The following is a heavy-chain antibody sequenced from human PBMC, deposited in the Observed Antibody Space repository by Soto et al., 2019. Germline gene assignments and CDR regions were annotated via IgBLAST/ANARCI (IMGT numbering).Heavy chain of an antibody. V-gene: IGHV3-74*01. D-gene: IGHD3-10*01. Sequence: GGSLRLSCAASGFIFKMYWMHWVRQSPGKGLVWISRIYNDGTYSDYADSVRGRSTISRDNVNDTLYLQMNNLRAEDSGLYYCTRGPRPISTGTGAYWGQGTQVTVSS. CDR2: IYNDGTYS. J-gene: IGHJ4*02. CDR3: TRGPRPISTGTGAY. CDR1: GFIFKMYW.